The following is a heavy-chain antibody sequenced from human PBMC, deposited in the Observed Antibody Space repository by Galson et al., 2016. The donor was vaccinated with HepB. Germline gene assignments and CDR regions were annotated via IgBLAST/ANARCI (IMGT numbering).Heavy chain of an antibody. V-gene: IGHV6-1*01. CDR1: GDSVSSTDGVA. J-gene: IGHJ4*02. Sequence: CAISGDSVSSTDGVAWNWIRQSPSRGLEWLGRTYYRSKWYRDYAVSMKGRMTVNPDATMNHLSLQLNSVTPEDAGVYYCARGKHSAFDFWGQGTLITVSS. D-gene: IGHD2-15*01. CDR3: ARGKHSAFDF. CDR2: TYYRSKWYR.